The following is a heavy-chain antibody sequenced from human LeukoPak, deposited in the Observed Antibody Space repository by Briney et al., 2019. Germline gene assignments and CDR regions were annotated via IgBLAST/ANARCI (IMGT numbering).Heavy chain of an antibody. Sequence: GGSLRLSCAASGFIFSNYALSWVRQAPGKGLEWVSLIGGRGGTIYYADSVKGRFTISRDNSKNTLYLQMNSLRVEDTAVYYCAKGHYGDYFDAFDFWGQGTKVTVSS. J-gene: IGHJ3*01. V-gene: IGHV3-23*01. CDR3: AKGHYGDYFDAFDF. D-gene: IGHD4-17*01. CDR1: GFIFSNYA. CDR2: IGGRGGTI.